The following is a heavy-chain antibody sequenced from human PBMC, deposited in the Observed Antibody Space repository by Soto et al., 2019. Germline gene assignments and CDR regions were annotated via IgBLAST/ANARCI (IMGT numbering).Heavy chain of an antibody. CDR1: GGPISSGGYS. CDR3: ARGGTTGYYFDY. CDR2: IYHSGST. Sequence: PSETLSLTCAVSGGPISSGGYSWSWIRQPPGKGLEWIGYIYHSGSTYYNPSLKSRVTISVDRSKNQFSLKLSSVTAADTAVYYCARGGTTGYYFDYWGQGTLVTVSS. J-gene: IGHJ4*02. D-gene: IGHD4-4*01. V-gene: IGHV4-30-2*01.